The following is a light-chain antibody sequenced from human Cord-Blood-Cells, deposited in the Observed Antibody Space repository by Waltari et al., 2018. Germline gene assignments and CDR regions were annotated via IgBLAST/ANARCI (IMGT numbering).Light chain of an antibody. Sequence: SYELTQPPSVSVSPGQTASITCSGDKLGDKYACWYQQKPGPSPVLVIYQDSKRPSGIPERFSGANYGNTATLTISGTQAMDEADYYCQAWDSSTVGFGGGTKLTVL. CDR1: KLGDKY. V-gene: IGLV3-1*01. J-gene: IGLJ2*01. CDR3: QAWDSSTVG. CDR2: QDS.